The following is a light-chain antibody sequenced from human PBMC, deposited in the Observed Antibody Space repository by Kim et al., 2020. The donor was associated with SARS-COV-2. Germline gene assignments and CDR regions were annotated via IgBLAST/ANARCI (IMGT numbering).Light chain of an antibody. CDR3: QVWDSSSDHPSWV. V-gene: IGLV3-21*04. Sequence: SYELTQPPSVSVAPGKTARITCGGNNIGRKSVHWYQQKPGQAPVLVIYYDSDRPSGIPERFSGSNSGNTATLTISRVEAGDEADYYCQVWDSSSDHPSWVFGGGTQLTVL. J-gene: IGLJ3*02. CDR1: NIGRKS. CDR2: YDS.